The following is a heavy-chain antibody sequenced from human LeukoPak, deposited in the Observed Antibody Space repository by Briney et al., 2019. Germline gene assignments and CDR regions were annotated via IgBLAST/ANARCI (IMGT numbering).Heavy chain of an antibody. CDR2: IYHSGST. D-gene: IGHD3-22*01. CDR1: GGSFSGYY. V-gene: IGHV4-38-2*02. J-gene: IGHJ4*02. Sequence: SETLSLTCAVYGGSFSGYYWGWIRQPPGKGLEWIGSIYHSGSTYYNPSLKSRVTISVDTSKNQFSLKLSSVTAADTAVYYCARDVYYYDSSGYSSWGQGTLVTVSS. CDR3: ARDVYYYDSSGYSS.